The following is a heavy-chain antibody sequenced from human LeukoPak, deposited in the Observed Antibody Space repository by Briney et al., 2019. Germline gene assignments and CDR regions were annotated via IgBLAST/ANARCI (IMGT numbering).Heavy chain of an antibody. D-gene: IGHD1-26*01. Sequence: PSETLSLTCAVYGGSFSGYYWSWIRQPPGKGLEWIGEINHSGSTNYNPSLKSRVAISVDTSKNQFSLKLKSVTAADTAVYYCARVTGYLVGATVYYYYGMDVWGRGTTVTVSS. CDR3: ARVTGYLVGATVYYYYGMDV. V-gene: IGHV4-34*01. J-gene: IGHJ6*02. CDR1: GGSFSGYY. CDR2: INHSGST.